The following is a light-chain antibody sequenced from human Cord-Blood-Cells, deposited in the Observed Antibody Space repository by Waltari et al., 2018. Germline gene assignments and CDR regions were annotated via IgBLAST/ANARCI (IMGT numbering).Light chain of an antibody. Sequence: QSALTHPPSVSGSPGQSIPISCTGTSSDVAGYNYVSWYQQNPGKAPNLMIYDVSNRPSGVSNRFAGSKSGNTASLTISGLQAEDEADYYSSSYTSSSTYVFETGTKVTVL. CDR2: DVS. CDR3: SSYTSSSTYV. V-gene: IGLV2-14*01. J-gene: IGLJ1*01. CDR1: SSDVAGYNY.